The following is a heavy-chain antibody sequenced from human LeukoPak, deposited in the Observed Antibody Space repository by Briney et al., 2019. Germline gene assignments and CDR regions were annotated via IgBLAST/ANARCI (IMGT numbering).Heavy chain of an antibody. J-gene: IGHJ5*02. Sequence: ASVKVSCKASGYTFTSYDINWVRQATGQGLEWMGWMNPNSGNTGYAQKFQGRVTMTRDTSISTAYMELSSLRYDDTAVYYCATNILVRDIINWFDPWGQGTLVTVSS. CDR3: ATNILVRDIINWFDP. D-gene: IGHD3-10*01. CDR1: GYTFTSYD. V-gene: IGHV1-8*01. CDR2: MNPNSGNT.